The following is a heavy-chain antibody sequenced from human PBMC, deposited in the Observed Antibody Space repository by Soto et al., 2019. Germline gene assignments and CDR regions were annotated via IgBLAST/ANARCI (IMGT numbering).Heavy chain of an antibody. CDR2: IWYDGSNK. D-gene: IGHD4-17*01. J-gene: IGHJ6*02. CDR1: GFTCSSCG. V-gene: IGHV3-33*01. CDR3: ARESDGDRQGYYYGMDV. Sequence: SLRLSCAASGFTCSSCGMHWVRQAPGKGLEWVAVIWYDGSNKYYADSVKGRFTISRDNSKNTLYLQMNSLRAEDTAVYYCARESDGDRQGYYYGMDVWGQGTTVTVSS.